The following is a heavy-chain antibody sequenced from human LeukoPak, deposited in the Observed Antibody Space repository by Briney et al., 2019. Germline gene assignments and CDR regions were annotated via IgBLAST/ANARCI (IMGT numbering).Heavy chain of an antibody. CDR3: AKDRCSSTSCYAKGAEYFQH. Sequence: PEGSLRLSCAASGFTFSSYAMSWVRQAPGKGLEWVSAISGSGGSTCYADSVKGRFTISRDNSKNTLYLQMNSLRAEDTAVYYCAKDRCSSTSCYAKGAEYFQHWGQGTLVTVSS. J-gene: IGHJ1*01. D-gene: IGHD2-2*01. CDR1: GFTFSSYA. CDR2: ISGSGGST. V-gene: IGHV3-23*01.